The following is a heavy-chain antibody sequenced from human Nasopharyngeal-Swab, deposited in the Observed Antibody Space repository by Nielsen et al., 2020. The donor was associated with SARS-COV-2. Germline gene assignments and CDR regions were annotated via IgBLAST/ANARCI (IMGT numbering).Heavy chain of an antibody. CDR3: ARAKWVRSPPTSFYYAMDV. D-gene: IGHD1-26*01. V-gene: IGHV4-34*01. CDR1: GASFSVYY. Sequence: SETLSLTCAVYGASFSVYYWTWVRQAPGKGLEWIGEINQSGSTDYHPSFKSRVTISLDTSKNQFSLRLTSLTAADTAIYYCARAKWVRSPPTSFYYAMDVWGQGTTVTVSS. CDR2: INQSGST. J-gene: IGHJ6*02.